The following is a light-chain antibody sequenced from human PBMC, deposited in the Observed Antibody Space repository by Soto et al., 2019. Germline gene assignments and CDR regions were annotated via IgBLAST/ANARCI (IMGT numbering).Light chain of an antibody. CDR3: ASYRSTGTVV. CDR1: SGDVGGYNY. CDR2: EVC. Sequence: QSALTQPASVSGSPGQSITISCTGTSGDVGGYNYVSWYQQHPGKAPKLMIYEVCNRPSGVSNRFSGSKSGNTASLTISGLQADDEADYYCASYRSTGTVVFGGGTKLTVL. V-gene: IGLV2-14*01. J-gene: IGLJ3*02.